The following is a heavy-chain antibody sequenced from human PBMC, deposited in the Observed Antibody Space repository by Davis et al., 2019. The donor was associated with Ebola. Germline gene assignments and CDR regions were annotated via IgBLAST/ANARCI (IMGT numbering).Heavy chain of an antibody. CDR2: IKTKTDGGTT. J-gene: IGHJ5*01. V-gene: IGHV3-15*01. CDR1: GFTFSNAW. CDR3: TTARRDSSAWFDS. D-gene: IGHD6-19*01. Sequence: GESLKISCAAPGFTFSNAWMSWVRQAPGKGLEWVGRIKTKTDGGTTDYAAPVKGRFTISRDDSKNTLYLQMNSLKTEDTAVYYCTTARRDSSAWFDSWGQGTLVTVSS.